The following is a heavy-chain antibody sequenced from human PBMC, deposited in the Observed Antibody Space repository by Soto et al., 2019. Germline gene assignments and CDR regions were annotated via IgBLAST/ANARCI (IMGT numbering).Heavy chain of an antibody. D-gene: IGHD1-26*01. V-gene: IGHV3-7*03. CDR3: ARGTPTPGTDY. Sequence: VGSLRLSCAASGFNFRSYWMKWGRRAPGKGLEWLANIREDGRDMYYVDSVKGRFTVSRDNAKNSLYLDMNSLRAEDTAVYYCARGTPTPGTDYWGQGTLVTVSS. J-gene: IGHJ4*01. CDR2: IREDGRDM. CDR1: GFNFRSYW.